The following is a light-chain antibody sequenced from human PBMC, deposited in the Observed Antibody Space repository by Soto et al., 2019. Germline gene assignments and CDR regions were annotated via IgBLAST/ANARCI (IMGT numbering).Light chain of an antibody. V-gene: IGLV2-14*01. Sequence: QSLLTQPASVSGSPGQSITISCTGTSSDVGGYNYISWYQQHPGKAPKLMIYEVSNRPSGVSNRFSGSKSGNTASLTISGLQAEDEADYYCSSYTSSSTLPYVFGTGTKVTVL. CDR3: SSYTSSSTLPYV. CDR2: EVS. J-gene: IGLJ1*01. CDR1: SSDVGGYNY.